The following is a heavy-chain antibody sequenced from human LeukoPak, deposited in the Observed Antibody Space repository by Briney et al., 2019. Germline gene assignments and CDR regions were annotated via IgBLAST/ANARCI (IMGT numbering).Heavy chain of an antibody. V-gene: IGHV3-30*18. CDR2: ISYDGSNK. CDR1: GFTFSSYG. J-gene: IGHJ4*02. CDR3: AKVGGSGSYYNFFDY. Sequence: QPGRSLRLSCAASGFTFSSYGMHWVRQAPGKGLEWVAVISYDGSNKYYADSVKGRFTISRDNSKNTLYLQMNSLRAEDTAVYYCAKVGGSGSYYNFFDYWGQGTLVTVSS. D-gene: IGHD3-10*01.